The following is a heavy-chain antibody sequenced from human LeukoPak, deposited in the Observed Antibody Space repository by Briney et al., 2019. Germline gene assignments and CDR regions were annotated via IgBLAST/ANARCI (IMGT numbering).Heavy chain of an antibody. J-gene: IGHJ5*02. Sequence: SETLSLTCTVAGGSISSSSYYWGWIRQPPGKGLEWIGSIYYSGSTYYNPSLKSRVTISVDTSKNQFSLKLSSVTAADTAVYYCARHSPCSGGSCYSNVAWFDPWGQGTLVTVSS. V-gene: IGHV4-39*01. CDR2: IYYSGST. CDR1: GGSISSSSYY. D-gene: IGHD2-15*01. CDR3: ARHSPCSGGSCYSNVAWFDP.